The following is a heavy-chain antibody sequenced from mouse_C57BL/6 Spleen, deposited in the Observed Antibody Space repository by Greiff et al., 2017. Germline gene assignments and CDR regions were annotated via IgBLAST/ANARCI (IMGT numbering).Heavy chain of an antibody. Sequence: VQLQQPGAELVKPGASVKMSCKASGYTFTSYWITWVKQRPGQGLEWIGDIYPGSGSTNYNEKFKSKATLTVDTSSSTAYMQLSSLTSEDSAVYYCARRGSPLYYAMDYWGQGTSVTVSS. V-gene: IGHV1-55*01. CDR1: GYTFTSYW. J-gene: IGHJ4*01. D-gene: IGHD1-1*01. CDR2: IYPGSGST. CDR3: ARRGSPLYYAMDY.